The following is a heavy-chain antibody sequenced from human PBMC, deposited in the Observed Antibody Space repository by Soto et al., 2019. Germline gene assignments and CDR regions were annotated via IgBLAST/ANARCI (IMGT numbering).Heavy chain of an antibody. CDR3: ARIRVYYDSSGPTPRMRYFDL. V-gene: IGHV2-26*01. CDR2: IFSNDEK. J-gene: IGHJ2*01. Sequence: QVTLKESGPVLVKPTETLTLTCTVSGFSLSNARMGVSWIRQPPGKALEWLAHIFSNDEKSYSTSLKSRLTISKDTSKSQVVLTMTNMDPVDTATSYCARIRVYYDSSGPTPRMRYFDLWGRGTLVNVSS. CDR1: GFSLSNARMG. D-gene: IGHD3-22*01.